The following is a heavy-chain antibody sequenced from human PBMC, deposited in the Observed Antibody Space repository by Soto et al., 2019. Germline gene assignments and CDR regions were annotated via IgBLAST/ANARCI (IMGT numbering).Heavy chain of an antibody. CDR1: GFTFNNYF. CDR2: VKGDGSVI. V-gene: IGHV3-74*01. Sequence: PGGSLRLSCTTSGFTFNNYFIHWVRQAPGRGLVWVSRVKGDGSVINYADSMKGRFTISIDNAKNMVHLQMDSLRADDTAVYYCARSGIVGALDYWGQGTLVTVSS. CDR3: ARSGIVGALDY. J-gene: IGHJ4*02. D-gene: IGHD1-26*01.